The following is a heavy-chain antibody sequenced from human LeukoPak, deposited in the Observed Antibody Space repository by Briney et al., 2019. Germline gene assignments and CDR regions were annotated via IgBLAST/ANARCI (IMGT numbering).Heavy chain of an antibody. CDR2: ISSSSSYI. V-gene: IGHV3-21*01. Sequence: GGSLRLSCAASGFTFSSYSMNWVRQAPGKGLEWVSSISSSSSYIYYADSVKGRFSISRDNAENSLYLQMNSLRAEDTAVYYCARMGGITGTTYAFDIWGQGTMVTVPS. J-gene: IGHJ3*02. CDR1: GFTFSSYS. CDR3: ARMGGITGTTYAFDI. D-gene: IGHD1-7*01.